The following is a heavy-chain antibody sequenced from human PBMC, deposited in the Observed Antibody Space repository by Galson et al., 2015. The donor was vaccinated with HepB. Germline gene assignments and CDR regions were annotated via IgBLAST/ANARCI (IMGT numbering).Heavy chain of an antibody. V-gene: IGHV4-39*01. CDR3: AKHSARGYSGPGYYFDY. D-gene: IGHD6-13*01. J-gene: IGHJ4*02. Sequence: SETLSLTCTVSGGSISTSSYYWGWIRQPPGKGLEWIGSIYYSGRSYYNPSLKSRVTISVATSKKQFSLKLSSVTAADTSVYYCAKHSARGYSGPGYYFDYWGQGTLVTVSS. CDR2: IYYSGRS. CDR1: GGSISTSSYY.